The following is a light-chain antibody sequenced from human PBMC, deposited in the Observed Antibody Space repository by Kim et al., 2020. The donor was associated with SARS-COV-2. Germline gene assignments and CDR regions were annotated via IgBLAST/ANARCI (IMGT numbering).Light chain of an antibody. J-gene: IGLJ2*01. Sequence: GHSVTISCTGTSSDVGGYNYVSWYQQHPGKAPKLMIYEVSKRPSGVPDRFSGPKSGNTASLTVSGLQAEDEADYYCSSYAGSNNLVFGGGTQLTVL. CDR1: SSDVGGYNY. V-gene: IGLV2-8*01. CDR2: EVS. CDR3: SSYAGSNNLV.